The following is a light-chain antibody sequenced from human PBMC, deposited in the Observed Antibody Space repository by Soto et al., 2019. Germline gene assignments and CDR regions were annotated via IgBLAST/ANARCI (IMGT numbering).Light chain of an antibody. CDR1: SSDIGSYNY. CDR2: EVN. Sequence: QSALTKPPSASGSPGQSVTISCTGTSSDIGSYNYVSWYQQHPDKAPKLMIYEVNKRPSGVPDRFSGSKSGNTASLTVSGLQAEDEADYYCTSYAGYNNPVVFGGGTKLTVL. V-gene: IGLV2-8*01. J-gene: IGLJ2*01. CDR3: TSYAGYNNPVV.